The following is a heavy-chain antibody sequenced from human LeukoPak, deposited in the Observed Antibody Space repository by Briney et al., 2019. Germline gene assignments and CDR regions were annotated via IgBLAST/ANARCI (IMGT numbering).Heavy chain of an antibody. CDR1: GGSISSYY. CDR2: IYYSGST. V-gene: IGHV4-59*01. Sequence: PSETLSLTCTVSGGSISSYYWSWIRQPPRKGLEWIGYIYYSGSTNYNPSLKSRVTISVDTSKNQFSLKLSSVTAADTAVYYCARVSRGDYYYGMDVWGQGTTVTVSS. D-gene: IGHD3-10*01. J-gene: IGHJ6*02. CDR3: ARVSRGDYYYGMDV.